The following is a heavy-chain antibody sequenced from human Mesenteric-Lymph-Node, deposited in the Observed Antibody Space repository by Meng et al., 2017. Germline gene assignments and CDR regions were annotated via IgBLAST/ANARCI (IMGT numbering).Heavy chain of an antibody. CDR2: IYPGDSDT. V-gene: IGHV5-51*01. J-gene: IGHJ3*02. Sequence: GESLKISCKGSGYRFTSYWIGWVRQMPGKGLEWMGIIYPGDSDTRYSPSFQGQVTISADKSISTAYLQWSSLKASDTAMYYCARHQYPLRAVTTDDAFDIWGQGTMVTVSS. CDR3: ARHQYPLRAVTTDDAFDI. CDR1: GYRFTSYW. D-gene: IGHD4-17*01.